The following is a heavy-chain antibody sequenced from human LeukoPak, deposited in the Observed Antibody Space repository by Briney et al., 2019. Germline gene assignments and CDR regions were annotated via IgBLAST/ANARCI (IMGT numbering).Heavy chain of an antibody. D-gene: IGHD3-22*01. J-gene: IGHJ3*02. Sequence: GASVKVSCKASGGTFSSYAISWVRQAPGQGLEWMGRIIPILGIANYAQKFQGRVTITADKSTSTAYMELSSLRSEDTAVYYCARDPYGGGGYGAFDIWGQGTMVTVSS. CDR2: IIPILGIA. CDR3: ARDPYGGGGYGAFDI. CDR1: GGTFSSYA. V-gene: IGHV1-69*04.